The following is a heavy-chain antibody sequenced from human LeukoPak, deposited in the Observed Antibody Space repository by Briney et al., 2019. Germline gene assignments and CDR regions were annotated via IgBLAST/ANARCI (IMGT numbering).Heavy chain of an antibody. J-gene: IGHJ4*02. CDR3: ARKTVVGSYFDY. CDR2: ISPDGNKE. D-gene: IGHD4-23*01. V-gene: IGHV3-30*03. Sequence: GGSLRLSCAASGFTFSIFGIHWVRQAPGKGLEWVAAISPDGNKEYYTESVKGRFTVSRDNSNNMIYLQINSLRGEDSAVYYCARKTVVGSYFDYWGQGTPVTVSS. CDR1: GFTFSIFG.